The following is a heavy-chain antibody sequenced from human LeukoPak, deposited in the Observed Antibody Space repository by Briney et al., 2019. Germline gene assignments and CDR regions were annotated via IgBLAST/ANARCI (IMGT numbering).Heavy chain of an antibody. V-gene: IGHV3-23*01. CDR2: ISGSAVIT. CDR3: AKSRLSGINDAFDN. Sequence: PGGTLRLSCAASGLSFINYGMTWVRQAPGKGLEWVSAISGSAVITFYADSVKGRFTISRDNSKNTLYLQMKSLRAEDTAVYFFAKSRLSGINDAFDNLGQRRMVTGSS. J-gene: IGHJ3*02. CDR1: GLSFINYG. D-gene: IGHD3-3*01.